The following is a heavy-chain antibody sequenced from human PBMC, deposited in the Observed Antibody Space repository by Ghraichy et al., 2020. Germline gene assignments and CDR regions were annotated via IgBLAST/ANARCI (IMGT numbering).Heavy chain of an antibody. J-gene: IGHJ4*02. D-gene: IGHD3-10*01. CDR1: GFTFSSYS. CDR2: ISSSSSTI. CDR3: ARESEGNAGIWFVDLIRDPDFDY. V-gene: IGHV3-48*04. Sequence: GGSLRLSCAASGFTFSSYSMNWVRQAPGKGLEWVSYISSSSSTIYYEDSVKGRFTISRDNAKNSLYLQMNSLSAEDTAVFYCARESEGNAGIWFVDLIRDPDFDYWGQGTLVTVSS.